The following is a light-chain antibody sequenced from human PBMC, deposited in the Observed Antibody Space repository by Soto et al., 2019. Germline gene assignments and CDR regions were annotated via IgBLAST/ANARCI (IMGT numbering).Light chain of an antibody. V-gene: IGLV2-11*01. CDR3: CSYAGYYTGYV. J-gene: IGLJ1*01. CDR1: SSDVGGYNY. CDR2: DVN. Sequence: QSALTQPRSVSGSPGQSVAISCTGTSSDVGGYNYVSWYQEHPDKAPKLMIYDVNKRPSGVPDRFSGSKSGNTASLTISGLQAEDEADYYCCSYAGYYTGYVFGTGTKLTVL.